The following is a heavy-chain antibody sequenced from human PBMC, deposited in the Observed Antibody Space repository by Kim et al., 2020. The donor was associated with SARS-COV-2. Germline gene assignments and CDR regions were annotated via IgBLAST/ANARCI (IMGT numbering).Heavy chain of an antibody. D-gene: IGHD3-3*01. CDR3: AKISQSYDFWSGYYNYY. CDR1: GFTFSSYG. Sequence: GGSLRLSCAASGFTFSSYGMHWVRQAPGKGLEWVAVISYDGSNKYYADSVKGRFTISRDNSKNTLYLQMNSLRAEDTAVYYCAKISQSYDFWSGYYNYY. J-gene: IGHJ6*01. CDR2: ISYDGSNK. V-gene: IGHV3-30*18.